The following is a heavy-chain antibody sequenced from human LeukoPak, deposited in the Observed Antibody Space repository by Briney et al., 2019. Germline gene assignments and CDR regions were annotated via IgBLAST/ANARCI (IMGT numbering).Heavy chain of an antibody. J-gene: IGHJ4*02. Sequence: GGSLRLSCAASGFTFITYGMHWIRQAPAKGLPWVAFTRHDGSNKYYADSVKGRFTISRDNSKHPLDLHMNSLRAEATPVSYCAQSELKGRDFWGGYYFGQWGQGTLVIVSS. CDR2: TRHDGSNK. V-gene: IGHV3-30*02. CDR1: GFTFITYG. D-gene: IGHD3-3*01. CDR3: AQSELKGRDFWGGYYFGQ.